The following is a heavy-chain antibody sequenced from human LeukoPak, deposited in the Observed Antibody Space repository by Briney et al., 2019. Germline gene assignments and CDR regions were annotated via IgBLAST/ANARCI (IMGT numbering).Heavy chain of an antibody. Sequence: PSETLSLTCTVSGGSISSSRNYWGWIRQPPGKGLEWIASIYHSGTTYYNPSLKSRVTVFVDTSDNQFSLKLSSVTAADTAVYYCARGRLRIVVVPAAIPPYFDYWGQGTLVTVSS. CDR3: ARGRLRIVVVPAAIPPYFDY. CDR2: IYHSGTT. D-gene: IGHD2-2*02. CDR1: GGSISSSRNY. V-gene: IGHV4-39*01. J-gene: IGHJ4*02.